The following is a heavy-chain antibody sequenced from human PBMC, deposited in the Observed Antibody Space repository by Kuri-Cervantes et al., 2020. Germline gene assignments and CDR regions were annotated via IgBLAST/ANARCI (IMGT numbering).Heavy chain of an antibody. Sequence: GESLKISCAASGFIFSSSEMNWVRQAPGKGLEWVSSISFSGASIYYADSVKGRFTISRDNAKNSLYLQMNSLRAEDTAVYYCARQQQLAPAAFDFWGQGTLVTVSS. CDR1: GFIFSSSE. CDR3: ARQQQLAPAAFDF. D-gene: IGHD6-13*01. J-gene: IGHJ4*02. V-gene: IGHV3-48*03. CDR2: ISFSGASI.